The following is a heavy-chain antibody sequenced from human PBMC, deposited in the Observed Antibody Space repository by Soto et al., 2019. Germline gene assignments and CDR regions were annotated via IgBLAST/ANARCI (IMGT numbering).Heavy chain of an antibody. V-gene: IGHV3-30-3*01. J-gene: IGHJ4*01. CDR1: GFSFKNYA. Sequence: QVQLVESGGGVVQPGSSLRLSCAASGFSFKNYAFHWVRQAPGKGLEWVALISHNDEPKIFYADSVQGRFTISRDNFKNTVFLHMNSLRDEDTAVYHGARGVRAETYYGAFEYWGQGTQVTVSS. CDR3: ARGVRAETYYGAFEY. D-gene: IGHD3-10*01. CDR2: ISHNDEPKI.